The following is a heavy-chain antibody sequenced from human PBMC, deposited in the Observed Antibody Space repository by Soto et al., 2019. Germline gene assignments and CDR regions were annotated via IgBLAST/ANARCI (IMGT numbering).Heavy chain of an antibody. J-gene: IGHJ5*02. V-gene: IGHV3-21*01. Sequence: EVQVVESGGGLVKPGGSLRLSCNFSFSMYSMDWVRQAPGKGLEWVASNSSGSAFIKYADSVKGRFTISRDNAKNSVSLQMDSLRVEDTAMYYCTRDQGGSYDSWFDPWGRGTLVTVSS. D-gene: IGHD1-26*01. CDR3: TRDQGGSYDSWFDP. CDR2: NSSGSAFI. CDR1: SFSMYS.